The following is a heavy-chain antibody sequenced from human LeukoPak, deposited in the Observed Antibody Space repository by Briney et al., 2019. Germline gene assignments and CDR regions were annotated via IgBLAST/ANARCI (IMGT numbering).Heavy chain of an antibody. CDR1: GGSISSSDW. V-gene: IGHV4-4*02. CDR2: INRSGST. Sequence: PSGTLSLTCAVSGGSISSSDWWSWVRQPPGKGLEWIGEINRSGSTNYNPSLKSRVTISVDTSKNQFSLKLSSVTAADTAVYYCARGSQSLGYCSGGSCRAKIFDYWGQGTLVTVSS. J-gene: IGHJ4*02. D-gene: IGHD2-15*01. CDR3: ARGSQSLGYCSGGSCRAKIFDY.